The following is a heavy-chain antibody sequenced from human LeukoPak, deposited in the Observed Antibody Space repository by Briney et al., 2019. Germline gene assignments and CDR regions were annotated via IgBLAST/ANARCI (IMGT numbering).Heavy chain of an antibody. CDR3: AKDKSSWFKYNWFDP. CDR1: GFTFSSYA. D-gene: IGHD6-13*01. CDR2: ISGSGGST. Sequence: PGGSLRLSCAASGFTFSSYAMSWVRQAPGKGLEWVSAISGSGGSTYYADSVKGRFTISRDNSKNTLYLQMNSLRAEDTAVYYCAKDKSSWFKYNWFDPWGQGTLVTVSS. V-gene: IGHV3-23*01. J-gene: IGHJ5*02.